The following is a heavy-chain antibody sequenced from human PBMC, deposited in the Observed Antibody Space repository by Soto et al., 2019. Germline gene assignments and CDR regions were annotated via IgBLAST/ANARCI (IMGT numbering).Heavy chain of an antibody. D-gene: IGHD3-9*01. V-gene: IGHV3-30-3*01. CDR1: GFTFSSYA. J-gene: IGHJ4*02. CDR2: ISYDGSNK. CDR3: ARGPADDILTGYSSFDY. Sequence: QVQLVESGGGVVQPGRSLRLSCAASGFTFSSYAMHWVRQAPGKGLEWVAGISYDGSNKYYADSAKGRFTISRDNSKNTLYLQMNSLRAEDTAVYYCARGPADDILTGYSSFDYWGQGTLVTVSS.